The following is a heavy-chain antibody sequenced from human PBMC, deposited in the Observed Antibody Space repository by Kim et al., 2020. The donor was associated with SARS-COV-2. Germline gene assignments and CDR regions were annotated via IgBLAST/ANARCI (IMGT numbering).Heavy chain of an antibody. D-gene: IGHD1-26*01. CDR3: ARPSGRGVFGAFDI. CDR2: VYYSGRT. J-gene: IGHJ3*02. V-gene: IGHV4-39*01. Sequence: SETLSLTCTVSGDSISSSSSYWVWIRQPPGKGREWIGIVYYSGRTYYSSSLKSRVTMSVDTSKNQFSLKLSSVTAADTAVYSCARPSGRGVFGAFDIWGQGPMVTVSS. CDR1: GDSISSSSSY.